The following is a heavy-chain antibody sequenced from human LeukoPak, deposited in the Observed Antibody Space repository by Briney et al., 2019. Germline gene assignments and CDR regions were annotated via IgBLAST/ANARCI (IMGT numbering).Heavy chain of an antibody. J-gene: IGHJ3*02. CDR1: GGSISSYY. CDR2: IYTSGST. V-gene: IGHV4-4*07. D-gene: IGHD5-24*01. CDR3: ARLRDLDGNIALDI. Sequence: SETLSLTCTVSGGSISSYYWSWIRQPAGKGLEWIGRIYTSGSTNYNPSLKSRVTMSVDTSKNQFSLKLSSVTAADTAVYYCARLRDLDGNIALDIWGQGTMVTVSS.